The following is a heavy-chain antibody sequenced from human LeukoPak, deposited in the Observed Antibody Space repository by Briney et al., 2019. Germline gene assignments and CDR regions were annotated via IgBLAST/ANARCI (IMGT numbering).Heavy chain of an antibody. J-gene: IGHJ4*02. CDR1: GYTFTSYA. D-gene: IGHD2-15*01. CDR2: INAGNGNT. V-gene: IGHV1-3*01. CDR3: ARDRNPIAAINFFDY. Sequence: ASVKVSCKASGYTFTSYAMHWVRQALGQRLEWMGWINAGNGNTKYSQKLQGRVTITRDTSASTAYMELSSLRSEDTAVYYCARDRNPIAAINFFDYWGQGTLVTVSS.